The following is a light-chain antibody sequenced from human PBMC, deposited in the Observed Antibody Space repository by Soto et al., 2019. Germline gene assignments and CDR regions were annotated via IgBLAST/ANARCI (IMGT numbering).Light chain of an antibody. CDR2: EGS. CDR3: CSYAGSSTFV. V-gene: IGLV2-23*03. J-gene: IGLJ2*01. CDR1: SSDVGNYNL. Sequence: SVLTQPASVSESPGQSITISCTGTSSDVGNYNLVSWYQQHPGKAPKLMIYEGSKRPSGASNRFSDSKSGNTASLTISGLQAEDEADYYCCSYAGSSTFVFGGGTKVTV.